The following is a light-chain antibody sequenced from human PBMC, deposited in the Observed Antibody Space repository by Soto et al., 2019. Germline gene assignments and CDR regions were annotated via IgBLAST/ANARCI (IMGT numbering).Light chain of an antibody. Sequence: EIVLTQSPGTLSLSPGERATLSCRASQSFRSSYLAWYQQRPGQAPRLLIYAASRRATGMPDRFSGSGSGTDFTLPTSRLEPEDYAVYYCQQYGSSTGFTFGGGTKVEIK. V-gene: IGKV3-20*01. CDR3: QQYGSSTGFT. CDR1: QSFRSSY. J-gene: IGKJ4*01. CDR2: AAS.